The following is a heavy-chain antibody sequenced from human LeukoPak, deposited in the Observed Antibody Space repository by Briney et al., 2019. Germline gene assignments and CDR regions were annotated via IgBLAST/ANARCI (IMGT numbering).Heavy chain of an antibody. CDR3: ARARGYSYGYSDY. Sequence: GGSLRLSCAGSGFTLSSYSMHWVRQAPGRGLEWVSYISSSSSIIDSADSVKGRFTISRDNAKNSLYLQMNSLRAEDTAVYYCARARGYSYGYSDYWGQGTLATVSS. V-gene: IGHV3-48*01. J-gene: IGHJ4*02. D-gene: IGHD5-18*01. CDR2: ISSSSSII. CDR1: GFTLSSYS.